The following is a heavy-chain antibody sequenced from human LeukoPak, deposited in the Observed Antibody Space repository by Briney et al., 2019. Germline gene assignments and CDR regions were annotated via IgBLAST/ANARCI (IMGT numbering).Heavy chain of an antibody. CDR1: GFTGSSHY. V-gene: IGHV3-66*01. CDR3: ARDIGGTVKVATMNY. J-gene: IGHJ4*02. Sequence: GGSLRLSCVASGFTGSSHYMSWVRQAPGKGLEWVSVIYRGDGTYYADSVKGRFTISRDNSRNTVYLQMNSLRAEDTAVYYCARDIGGTVKVATMNYWGQGTLVTVSS. CDR2: IYRGDGT. D-gene: IGHD5-24*01.